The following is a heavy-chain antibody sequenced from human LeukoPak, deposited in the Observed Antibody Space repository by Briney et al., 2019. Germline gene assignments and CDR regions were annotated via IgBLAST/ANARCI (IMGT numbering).Heavy chain of an antibody. CDR3: AKELRSGWLYYFDY. Sequence: GGSLRLSCAASGFTFSVYGMHWVRQAPGKGLEWVAVVSYDGDKIYYADSVKGRFTISRDNPRNTLYLQMNSLRTEDTATYYCAKELRSGWLYYFDYWGQGTLVTVSS. CDR1: GFTFSVYG. V-gene: IGHV3-30*18. J-gene: IGHJ4*02. D-gene: IGHD6-19*01. CDR2: VSYDGDKI.